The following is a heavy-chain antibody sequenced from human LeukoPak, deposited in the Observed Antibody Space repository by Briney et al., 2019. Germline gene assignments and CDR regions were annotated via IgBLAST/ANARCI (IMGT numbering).Heavy chain of an antibody. CDR3: AKAETRYTSGWYIY. Sequence: QPGGSLRLSCAASGFTFSSYAMGWVRQAPGKGLEWVSGISDSGGSTYYADSVKGRFTVSRDNSKNTLYLQMNSLRAEDTAVYYCAKAETRYTSGWYIYWGQGTLVTVSS. CDR1: GFTFSSYA. CDR2: ISDSGGST. J-gene: IGHJ4*02. D-gene: IGHD6-19*01. V-gene: IGHV3-23*01.